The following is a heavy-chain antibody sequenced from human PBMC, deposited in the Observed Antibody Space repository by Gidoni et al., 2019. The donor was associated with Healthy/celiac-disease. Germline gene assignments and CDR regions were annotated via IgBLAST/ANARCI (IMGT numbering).Heavy chain of an antibody. J-gene: IGHJ5*02. CDR3: ARERNIAARPKWFDP. CDR2: INHSGST. CDR1: GGSFSGYY. D-gene: IGHD6-6*01. Sequence: QVQLQQWGAGLLKPSETLSLTCAVYGGSFSGYYWSWIRQPPGKGLEWFGEINHSGSTNYNPSLTSRVTISVDTSKNQFSLKLSSVTAADTAVYYCARERNIAARPKWFDPWGQGTLVTVSS. V-gene: IGHV4-34*01.